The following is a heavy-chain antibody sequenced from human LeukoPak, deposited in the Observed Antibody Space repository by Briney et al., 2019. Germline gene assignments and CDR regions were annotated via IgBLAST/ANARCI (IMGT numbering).Heavy chain of an antibody. V-gene: IGHV1-2*02. CDR3: ARYFAVPDGGGFDY. CDR1: GFTFTTYN. Sequence: ASVKVSCKASGFTFTTYNMHWMRQAPGQGLEWLGWINPITGDTKYAQKFQGSVTMTRDTSISTVYMELSGLTSDDTAIYYCARYFAVPDGGGFDYWGQGTLVTVSS. D-gene: IGHD3-3*01. J-gene: IGHJ4*02. CDR2: INPITGDT.